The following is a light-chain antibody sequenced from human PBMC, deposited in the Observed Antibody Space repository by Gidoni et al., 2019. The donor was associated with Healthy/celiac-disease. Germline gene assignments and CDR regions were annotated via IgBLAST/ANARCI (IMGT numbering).Light chain of an antibody. CDR1: QSISSY. Sequence: DIQMTQSPSSLSASVGDRVTITCRASQSISSYLNWYQQKPGKAPKLLIYAESSLQSGVPSRFSSSGCGTDVTLTISSLQPEDFATYYCQQSYSTPRTFGQGTKLEIK. CDR3: QQSYSTPRT. V-gene: IGKV1-39*01. CDR2: AES. J-gene: IGKJ2*01.